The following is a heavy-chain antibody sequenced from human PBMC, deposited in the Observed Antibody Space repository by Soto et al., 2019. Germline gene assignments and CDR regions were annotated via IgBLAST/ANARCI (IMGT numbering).Heavy chain of an antibody. V-gene: IGHV3-21*01. CDR1: GFIFSSYD. Sequence: EVQLVESGGGLVKPGGSLRLYCAASGFIFSSYDMNWVRQAPGKGLEWVSSITTSSSYIYYADSVKGRFTISRDNAKNSLYLQMNSLRAEDTAVYYCAREAPYSSAWPRDDAFDIWGQGTVVTVSS. CDR2: ITTSSSYI. D-gene: IGHD6-25*01. J-gene: IGHJ3*02. CDR3: AREAPYSSAWPRDDAFDI.